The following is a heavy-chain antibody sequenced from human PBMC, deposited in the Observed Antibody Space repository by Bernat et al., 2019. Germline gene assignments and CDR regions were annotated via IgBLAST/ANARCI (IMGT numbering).Heavy chain of an antibody. Sequence: QVQLQQSGPGLVKPSQTLSLTCAISGDSVSSNSAAWNWIRQSPSRGLEWLGRTYYRSKWYNDYAVSLKSRITINSDTSKNQFSLQLNSVTPEDTAVYYCARGGVGYYGSGRSTATTPDYWGQGTLVTVSS. CDR3: ARGGVGYYGSGRSTATTPDY. CDR1: GDSVSSNSAA. CDR2: TYYRSKWYN. V-gene: IGHV6-1*01. J-gene: IGHJ4*02. D-gene: IGHD3-10*01.